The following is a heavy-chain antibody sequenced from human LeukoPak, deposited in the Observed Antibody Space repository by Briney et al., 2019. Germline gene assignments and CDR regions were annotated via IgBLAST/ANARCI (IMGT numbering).Heavy chain of an antibody. CDR1: GFAFSSYA. J-gene: IGHJ4*02. D-gene: IGHD3-22*01. CDR3: AKVRTRYDSSGYVDY. CDR2: ISGSGGST. Sequence: PGGSLRLSCAASGFAFSSYAMSWVRQAPGKGLEWVSAISGSGGSTYYADSVKGRFTISRDNSKNTLYLQMSSLRTEDTAVYYCAKVRTRYDSSGYVDYWGQGTLVTVSS. V-gene: IGHV3-23*01.